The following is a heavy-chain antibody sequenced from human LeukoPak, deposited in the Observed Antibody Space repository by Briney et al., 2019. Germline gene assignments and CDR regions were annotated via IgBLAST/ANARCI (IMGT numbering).Heavy chain of an antibody. CDR1: GFTFSDFW. D-gene: IGHD1-1*01. V-gene: IGHV3-7*01. CDR2: IKEDGTEK. Sequence: QSGGSLRLSCAGSGFTFSDFWMTWVRQTPGKGLERVANIKEDGTEKNLVDSVKGRFTISRDNTKNLLLLEMNNLRGDDTAIYYCVRESRPGGAMGLYHNLDYWGQGTLVAVSS. CDR3: VRESRPGGAMGLYHNLDY. J-gene: IGHJ4*02.